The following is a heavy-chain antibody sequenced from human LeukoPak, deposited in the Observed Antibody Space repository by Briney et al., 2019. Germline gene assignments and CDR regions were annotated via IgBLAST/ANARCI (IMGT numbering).Heavy chain of an antibody. CDR1: GFTFSNYW. CDR2: IKYDGSIA. J-gene: IGHJ5*02. V-gene: IGHV3-74*01. CDR3: AESDWFDP. Sequence: GGSLRLSCVTSGFTFSNYWMSWLRQAPGKGLVWVSRIKYDGSIATYAESVKGRFTISRDNARNTLYLQMNSLRVDDTAVYYCAESDWFDPWGRGILVTVSS.